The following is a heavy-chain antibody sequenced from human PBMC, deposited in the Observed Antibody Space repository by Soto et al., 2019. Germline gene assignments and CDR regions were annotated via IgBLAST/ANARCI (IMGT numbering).Heavy chain of an antibody. CDR1: GFTFSSYA. Sequence: EVQLLESGGGLVQPGGSLRLSCAASGFTFSSYAMSWVRQAPGKGLEWVSAISGSGGSTYYADSVKGRFTISRDNSKNTLYLQMNSLRAEDTAVYYCAKDFRHPGVAVAGTGDAFDIWGQGTMVTVSS. CDR3: AKDFRHPGVAVAGTGDAFDI. V-gene: IGHV3-23*01. J-gene: IGHJ3*02. CDR2: ISGSGGST. D-gene: IGHD6-19*01.